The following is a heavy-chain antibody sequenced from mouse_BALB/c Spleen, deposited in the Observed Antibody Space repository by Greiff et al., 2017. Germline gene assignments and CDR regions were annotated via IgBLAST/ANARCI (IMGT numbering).Heavy chain of an antibody. Sequence: QVQLKESGPGLVAPSQSLYITCTVSGFSLTSYGVHWVRQPPGKGLEWLGVIWAGGSTNYNSALMSRLSISKDNSKSQVFLKMNSLQTDDTAMYYCARYGKYAMDYWGQGTSVTVSS. CDR3: ARYGKYAMDY. J-gene: IGHJ4*01. CDR1: GFSLTSYG. D-gene: IGHD2-1*01. V-gene: IGHV2-9*02. CDR2: IWAGGST.